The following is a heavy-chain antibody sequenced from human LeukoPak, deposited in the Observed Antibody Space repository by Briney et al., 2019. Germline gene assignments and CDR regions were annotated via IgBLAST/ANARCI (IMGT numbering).Heavy chain of an antibody. CDR2: INTDSSSI. Sequence: GGSLRLSCAASGFTFSSYWMSWVRQAPGKGLEWISHINTDSSSIHYADSVKGRFTISRDNAKNSLYLQMNSLRVEDTAIYYCARDPYNGAYSEGYYYYYMDVWGKGTTVTVSS. CDR3: ARDPYNGAYSEGYYYYYMDV. D-gene: IGHD1-1*01. J-gene: IGHJ6*03. CDR1: GFTFSSYW. V-gene: IGHV3-48*04.